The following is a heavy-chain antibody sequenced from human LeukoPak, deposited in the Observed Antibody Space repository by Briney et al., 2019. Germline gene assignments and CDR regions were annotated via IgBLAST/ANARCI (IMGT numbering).Heavy chain of an antibody. CDR1: GFIFSGSA. Sequence: GSLRLSCAASGFIFSGSAMHWVRQASGKGLEWVGRIRSKTNNSATAYVASVKGKFTISRDDSKNTAYLQMNSLKTEDTAVYYCTNGKGGWGQGTLVTVSS. D-gene: IGHD1-14*01. J-gene: IGHJ4*02. V-gene: IGHV3-73*01. CDR3: TNGKGG. CDR2: IRSKTNNSAT.